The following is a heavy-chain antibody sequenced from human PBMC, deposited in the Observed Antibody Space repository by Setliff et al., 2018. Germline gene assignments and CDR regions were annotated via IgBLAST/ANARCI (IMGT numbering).Heavy chain of an antibody. Sequence: SETLSLTCTVSGGSISSYYWSWIRQPAGKGLEWIGRIYTSGSTNYNPSLESRVTISVDKSKNQFSLKLSSVTAADTAVYYCARDRYSSGWYQDYWGQGTLVTVSS. J-gene: IGHJ4*02. V-gene: IGHV4-4*07. D-gene: IGHD6-19*01. CDR2: IYTSGST. CDR3: ARDRYSSGWYQDY. CDR1: GGSISSYY.